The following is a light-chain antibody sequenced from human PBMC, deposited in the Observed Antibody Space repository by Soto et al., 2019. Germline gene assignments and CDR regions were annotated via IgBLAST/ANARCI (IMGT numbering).Light chain of an antibody. V-gene: IGLV2-14*02. CDR1: SSDVGSYNL. CDR2: EGS. J-gene: IGLJ1*01. CDR3: SPYASSTTPYV. Sequence: QSVLTQPASVSGSPGQSITISCTGTSSDVGSYNLVSWYQQHPGKAPKLMIYEGSKRPSGVSNRFSGSKSGNTASLTISGLQAEDEADYYCSPYASSTTPYVFGTGTKATVL.